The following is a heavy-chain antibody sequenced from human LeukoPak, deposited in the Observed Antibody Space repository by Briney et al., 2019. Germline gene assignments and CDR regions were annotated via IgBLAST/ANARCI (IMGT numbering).Heavy chain of an antibody. V-gene: IGHV4-34*01. CDR2: INHSGST. J-gene: IGHJ4*02. D-gene: IGHD6-13*01. CDR3: ARRRAAAGSRDDY. CDR1: GGSFSGYY. Sequence: SETLSLTCAGYGGSFSGYYWSGIRQPPGKGLEWIGEINHSGSTNYNPSLKSRVTISVDTSKNQFSLKLSSVTAADTAVYYCARRRAAAGSRDDYWGQGTLVTVSS.